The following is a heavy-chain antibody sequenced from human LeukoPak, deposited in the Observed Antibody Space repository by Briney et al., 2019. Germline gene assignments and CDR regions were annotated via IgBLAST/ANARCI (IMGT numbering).Heavy chain of an antibody. CDR3: GREEWYYFDY. D-gene: IGHD3-3*01. CDR2: ISYDGNNK. Sequence: GGSLRLSCAASGFTFNTYAIHWVRQAPGKGLEWVAVISYDGNNKYYVDSVKGRFTIARDNSKNTVFLQMNSLRVEDMAVYYCGREEWYYFDYWAQGTLVSVSS. V-gene: IGHV3-30-3*01. J-gene: IGHJ4*02. CDR1: GFTFNTYA.